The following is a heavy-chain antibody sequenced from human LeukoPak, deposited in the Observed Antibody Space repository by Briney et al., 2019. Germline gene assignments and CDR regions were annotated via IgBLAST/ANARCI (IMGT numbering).Heavy chain of an antibody. CDR1: GYTFSRCS. D-gene: IGHD1-1*01. Sequence: GGSLRLSCAASGYTFSRCSMNWVRQAPGKGLEWLSSINNSGDDKYHADSVQGRFTISRDNAKNSLYLQMNSLRAEDTAVYYCARVLDLIQDLNSWGRGTQVTVSS. CDR2: INNSGDDK. CDR3: ARVLDLIQDLNS. V-gene: IGHV3-21*01. J-gene: IGHJ4*02.